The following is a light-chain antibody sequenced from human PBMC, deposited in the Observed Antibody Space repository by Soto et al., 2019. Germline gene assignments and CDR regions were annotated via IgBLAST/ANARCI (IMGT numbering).Light chain of an antibody. CDR2: DVT. CDR3: SSHAGARLLL. V-gene: IGLV2-8*01. Sequence: QSALTQPPSASGSPGQSVTISCTGTTSDYVSWYQQYPGKAPKLMIYDVTKRPSGVPDRFSGSKSGTTASLTVSGLQAEDEADYFCSSHAGARLLLFGGGTKLTVL. J-gene: IGLJ2*01. CDR1: TSDY.